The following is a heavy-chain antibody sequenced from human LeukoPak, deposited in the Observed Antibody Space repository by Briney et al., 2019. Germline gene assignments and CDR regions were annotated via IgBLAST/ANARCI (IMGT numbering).Heavy chain of an antibody. CDR2: IYYSGST. J-gene: IGHJ3*02. V-gene: IGHV4-59*01. CDR3: ARFQKNSGSYFDNAFDI. CDR1: GGSITTYY. Sequence: PSETLSLTCTVSGGSITTYYWSWIRQPPGKGLEWIGYIYYSGSTNYNPSLKSRVTISVDTSKNQFSLKLSSVTAADTAVYYCARFQKNSGSYFDNAFDIWGQGTMVTVSS. D-gene: IGHD1-26*01.